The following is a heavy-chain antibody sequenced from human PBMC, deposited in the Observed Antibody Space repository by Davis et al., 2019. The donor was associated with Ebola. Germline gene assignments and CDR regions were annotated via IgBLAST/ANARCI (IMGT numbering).Heavy chain of an antibody. CDR2: IHYSGST. V-gene: IGHV4-59*01. CDR1: GGSISSYS. J-gene: IGHJ4*02. Sequence: PSETLSLTCTVSGGSISSYSWSWIRQPPGKGLEWIGYIHYSGSTNYNPSLKSRVTISEDTSKNQFSLKLSSVTAADTAVYYCARGAAAGTGYYFDYWGQGTLVTVSS. D-gene: IGHD6-13*01. CDR3: ARGAAAGTGYYFDY.